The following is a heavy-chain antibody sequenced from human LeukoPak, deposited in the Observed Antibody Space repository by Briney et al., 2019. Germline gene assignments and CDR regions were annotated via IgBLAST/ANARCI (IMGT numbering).Heavy chain of an antibody. CDR2: ISGSGGST. V-gene: IGHV3-23*01. CDR3: AKDRRFSSGCGAFDI. J-gene: IGHJ3*02. CDR1: GFTFSSYA. Sequence: GGSLRLSCAAPGFTFSSYAMSWVRQAPGKGLEWVSAISGSGGSTYYADSVKGRFTISRDNSKNTLYLQMNSLRAEDTAVYYCAKDRRFSSGCGAFDIWGQGTMVTVSS. D-gene: IGHD6-19*01.